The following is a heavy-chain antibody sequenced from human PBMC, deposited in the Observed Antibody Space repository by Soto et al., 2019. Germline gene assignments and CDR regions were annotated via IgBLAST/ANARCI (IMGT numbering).Heavy chain of an antibody. D-gene: IGHD6-13*01. J-gene: IGHJ4*02. Sequence: VPSRASGNTFTSYTMHWVRHGTGQRHEWMGWIKAGNGNKKYSQRFQGRVPITRDTSASTVYMELSSLRSEDTAVYYCASDLKEACCSSYFEYWGQGTLVTVSS. V-gene: IGHV1-3*01. CDR3: ASDLKEACCSSYFEY. CDR1: GNTFTSYT. CDR2: IKAGNGNK.